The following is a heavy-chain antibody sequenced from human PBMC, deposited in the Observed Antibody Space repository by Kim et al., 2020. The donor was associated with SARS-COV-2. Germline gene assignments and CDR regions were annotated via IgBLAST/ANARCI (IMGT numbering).Heavy chain of an antibody. CDR1: GFTFSTYA. J-gene: IGHJ4*02. D-gene: IGHD2-15*01. Sequence: GGSLRLSCAASGFTFSTYAMNWVRQAPGKGLEWVSSITDSGDHVYYADSVKGRFTISRDNAKNSLYLQMNSLRAEDTAVYYCERESAVAYFDYWGQGTPFTLS. V-gene: IGHV3-21*01. CDR3: ERESAVAYFDY. CDR2: ITDSGDHV.